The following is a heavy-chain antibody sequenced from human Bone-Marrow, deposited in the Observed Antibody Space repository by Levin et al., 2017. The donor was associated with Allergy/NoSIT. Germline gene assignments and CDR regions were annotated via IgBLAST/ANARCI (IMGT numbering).Heavy chain of an antibody. V-gene: IGHV4-30-4*01. D-gene: IGHD5-18*01. CDR2: IYSSGTT. CDR1: GGSIRSADYY. CDR3: ARGYSYGSQYFDF. Sequence: SQTLSLTCNVSGGSIRSADYYWHWIRQPPGKGLEWIGYIYSSGTTYYNPSLKSRLSMSVDTSKEQFSLNLRSVTAADTAVYYCARGYSYGSQYFDFWGQGTLVTVSS. J-gene: IGHJ4*02.